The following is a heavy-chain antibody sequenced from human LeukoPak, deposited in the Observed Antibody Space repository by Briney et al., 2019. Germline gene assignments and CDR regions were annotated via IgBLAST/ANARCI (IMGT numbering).Heavy chain of an antibody. CDR2: ISSTSNYR. CDR1: GFAFRSYA. CDR3: VRDLIEAAN. D-gene: IGHD2/OR15-2a*01. V-gene: IGHV3-21*01. J-gene: IGHJ4*02. Sequence: GGSLRLSCVASGFAFRSYAMNWVRQAPGKGLEWVSCISSTSNYRFYADSVKGRFTISRDDAKKSVFLQMNSLRAEDTAVYYCVRDLIEAANWGQGTLVTVSS.